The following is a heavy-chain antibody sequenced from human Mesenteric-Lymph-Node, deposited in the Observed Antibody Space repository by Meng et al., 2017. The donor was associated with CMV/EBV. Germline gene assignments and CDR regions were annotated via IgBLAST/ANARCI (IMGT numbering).Heavy chain of an antibody. Sequence: SLKISCAASGFTFSSYEMNWVRQAPGKGLEWVSYIRSSGSSIYYADSVKGRFTSSRDNAKNSLHLQMNSLRAEDTAVYYCARLGYCSSTSCLGGYYYYGMDVWGQGTTVTVSS. V-gene: IGHV3-48*03. D-gene: IGHD2-2*01. CDR3: ARLGYCSSTSCLGGYYYYGMDV. CDR2: IRSSGSSI. J-gene: IGHJ6*02. CDR1: GFTFSSYE.